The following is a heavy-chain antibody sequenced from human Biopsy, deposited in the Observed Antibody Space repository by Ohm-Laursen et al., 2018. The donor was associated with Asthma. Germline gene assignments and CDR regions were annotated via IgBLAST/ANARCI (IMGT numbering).Heavy chain of an antibody. Sequence: SVTASCPPSGYTFNMAGITWVRQAPGQGLEWMGWISVNNGKTKVAQKLQDRVTMITDTSTSTAFMELRSLRSDDTAVYFCARAVDYSDYYGIDVWGQGTTVTVS. D-gene: IGHD3-10*01. CDR2: ISVNNGKT. V-gene: IGHV1-18*01. CDR1: GYTFNMAG. J-gene: IGHJ6*02. CDR3: ARAVDYSDYYGIDV.